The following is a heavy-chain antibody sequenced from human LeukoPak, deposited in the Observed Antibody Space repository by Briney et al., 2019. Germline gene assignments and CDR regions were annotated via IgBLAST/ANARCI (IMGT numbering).Heavy chain of an antibody. D-gene: IGHD6-19*01. CDR1: GYTFTSYG. CDR3: ARDPWGSYSSSDPFDY. J-gene: IGHJ4*02. V-gene: IGHV1-18*01. CDR2: ISAYNGNT. Sequence: ASVKVSCKASGYTFTSYGISWVRQAPGQGLEWMGFISAYNGNTNYAQKLQGRVTMTTDTSTSTAYMELRSLRSDDTAVYYCARDPWGSYSSSDPFDYWGQGTLVTVSS.